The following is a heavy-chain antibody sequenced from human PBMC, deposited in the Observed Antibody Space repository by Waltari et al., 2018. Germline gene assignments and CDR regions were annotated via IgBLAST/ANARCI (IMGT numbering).Heavy chain of an antibody. CDR3: ARVIRFSGDYYMDV. V-gene: IGHV4-4*07. Sequence: QVQLQESGPGLVKPSETLSLTCTVSGGSTTSYYWSWIRQTAGRGLEWSGHFYNSENTKYNPALKSRVTMSVDTSKSQFSLRLTSVTAADTAVYYCARVIRFSGDYYMDVWGKGTTVTISS. CDR2: FYNSENT. J-gene: IGHJ6*03. D-gene: IGHD3-3*01. CDR1: GGSTTSYY.